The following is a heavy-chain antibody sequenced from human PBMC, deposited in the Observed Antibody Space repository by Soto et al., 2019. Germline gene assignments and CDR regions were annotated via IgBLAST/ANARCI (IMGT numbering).Heavy chain of an antibody. CDR2: IDPSDAQT. Sequence: GESLKISCMGSGYSFAGYWITWVRQKPGKGLEWMGRIDPSDAQTYYSPSFRGHVTISVTKSITTVFLQWSSLRASDTAMYYCARQIYDSDTGPNFQYYFDAWGQGTPVTVSS. CDR3: ARQIYDSDTGPNFQYYFDA. D-gene: IGHD3-22*01. CDR1: GYSFAGYW. V-gene: IGHV5-10-1*01. J-gene: IGHJ4*02.